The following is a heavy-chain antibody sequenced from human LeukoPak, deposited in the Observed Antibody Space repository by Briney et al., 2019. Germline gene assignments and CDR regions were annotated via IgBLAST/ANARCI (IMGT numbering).Heavy chain of an antibody. J-gene: IGHJ4*02. V-gene: IGHV3-30*02. CDR3: AKDRNPGIAASRSFDY. CDR1: GFTFSTYG. CDR2: IRYDGNNQ. D-gene: IGHD6-13*01. Sequence: GGSLRLSCAASGFTFSTYGMHWVRQAPGKGLEWVTFIRYDGNNQNYADSVKGRFTISRDNSKNTLYLQMNSLRAEDTAVYYCAKDRNPGIAASRSFDYWGQGTLVTVSS.